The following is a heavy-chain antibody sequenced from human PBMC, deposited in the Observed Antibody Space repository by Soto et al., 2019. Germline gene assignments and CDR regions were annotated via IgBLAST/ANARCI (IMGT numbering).Heavy chain of an antibody. Sequence: SETLSLTCTVSGGSISSGDYYWSWIRQPPGKGLEWIGYIYYSGSTYYNPSLKSRVTISVDTSKNQFSLKLSSVTAADTAVYYCARAEGLSLVYFDYWGQGTLVTVSS. CDR2: IYYSGST. V-gene: IGHV4-30-4*01. D-gene: IGHD2-8*02. CDR1: GGSISSGDYY. J-gene: IGHJ4*02. CDR3: ARAEGLSLVYFDY.